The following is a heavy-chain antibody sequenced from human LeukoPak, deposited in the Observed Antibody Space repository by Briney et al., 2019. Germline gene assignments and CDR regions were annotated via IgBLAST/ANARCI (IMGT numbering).Heavy chain of an antibody. J-gene: IGHJ4*02. V-gene: IGHV1-69*05. Sequence: GASVKVSCKASGGTFSSYAISWVRQAPGQGLEWMGGIIPIFGTANYAQKFQGRVTITTDESTSTAYMELSSLRSKDTAVYYCARDLGKSQRGYFDYWGQGTLVTVSS. CDR2: IIPIFGTA. CDR1: GGTFSSYA. CDR3: ARDLGKSQRGYFDY. D-gene: IGHD1-1*01.